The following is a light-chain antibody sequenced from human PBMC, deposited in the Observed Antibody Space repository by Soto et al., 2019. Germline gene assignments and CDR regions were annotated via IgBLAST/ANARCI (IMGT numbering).Light chain of an antibody. Sequence: ETVLTQSPGTLSLSPGESATLSCRASQSVSTYLAWYQQKPGQAPRLLIHGASSRATGIPDRFSGSGSGTDFTLTISRLEPEDLAVYYCQQRSNWPFTFGQGTRLEIK. CDR2: GAS. CDR3: QQRSNWPFT. CDR1: QSVSTY. J-gene: IGKJ5*01. V-gene: IGKV3-11*01.